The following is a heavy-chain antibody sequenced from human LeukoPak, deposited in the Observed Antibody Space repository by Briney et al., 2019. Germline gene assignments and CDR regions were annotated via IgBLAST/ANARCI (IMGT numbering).Heavy chain of an antibody. CDR1: GFTFSNHD. J-gene: IGHJ4*02. Sequence: GGSLRLSCAASGFTFSNHDMTWIRQAPGKGPEWVSVINYSGVGTNYADSVKGRFTISRDNSKNTVYLQMNSLRVEDTAVYYCAKDQNWEGGYWGQGTLVTVSS. CDR2: INYSGVGT. D-gene: IGHD7-27*01. CDR3: AKDQNWEGGY. V-gene: IGHV3-23*01.